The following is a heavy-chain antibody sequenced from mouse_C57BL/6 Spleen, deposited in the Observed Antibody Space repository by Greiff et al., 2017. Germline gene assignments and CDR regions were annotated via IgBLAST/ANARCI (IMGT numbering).Heavy chain of an antibody. CDR3: ARGATTVVARWYFDV. Sequence: QVQLQQPGAELVRPGSSVKLSCKASGYTFTSYWMHWVKQRPIQGLEWIGNIDPSDSDTHYNQKFKDKATLAVDKSSSTAYMQLSSLTSEDSAVYYCARGATTVVARWYFDVWGTGTTVTVSS. CDR1: GYTFTSYW. CDR2: IDPSDSDT. J-gene: IGHJ1*03. V-gene: IGHV1-52*01. D-gene: IGHD1-1*01.